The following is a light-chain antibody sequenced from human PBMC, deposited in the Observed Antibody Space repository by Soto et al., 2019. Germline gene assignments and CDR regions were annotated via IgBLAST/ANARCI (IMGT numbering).Light chain of an antibody. V-gene: IGLV1-44*01. CDR3: AAWDDRLNPVV. Sequence: QSVLTQPPSASGTPGQRVTISCSGSSSNIGRNTVNWYQQLPGTAPKVLIYSNNQRPSGVPDRLSGSKSGTSASLAISGLQSEDEADYYCAAWDDRLNPVVFGGGTQVTVL. J-gene: IGLJ2*01. CDR2: SNN. CDR1: SSNIGRNT.